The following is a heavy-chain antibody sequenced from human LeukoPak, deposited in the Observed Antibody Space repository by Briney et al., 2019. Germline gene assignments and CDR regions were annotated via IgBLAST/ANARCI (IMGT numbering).Heavy chain of an antibody. Sequence: PGRSLRLSCAASGFTFSSYAMHWVRQAPGKGLEWVSVIYSGGSTYYADSVKGRFTISRHNSKNTLYLQMNSLRAEDTAVYYCARSSSSWYVHGMDVWGQGTTVTVSS. CDR1: GFTFSSYA. D-gene: IGHD6-13*01. CDR3: ARSSSSWYVHGMDV. CDR2: IYSGGST. J-gene: IGHJ6*02. V-gene: IGHV3-53*04.